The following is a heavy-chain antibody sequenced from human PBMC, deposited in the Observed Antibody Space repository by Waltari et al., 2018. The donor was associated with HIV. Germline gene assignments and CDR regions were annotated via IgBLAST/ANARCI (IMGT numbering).Heavy chain of an antibody. D-gene: IGHD2-2*01. J-gene: IGHJ6*02. CDR2: IYPVDSDT. V-gene: IGHV5-51*01. CDR1: GYHFTTYW. Sequence: EVQLVQSGAEVKKPGESLKISCQGSGYHFTTYWHCWVRPLPGKGLEWMGIIYPVDSDTRYSPAFRGQVTISADKSMSTAYLQWSSLQASDTAIYYCARLGYCSSARCPSGYYYSYGMGVWGQGTTVTVSS. CDR3: ARLGYCSSARCPSGYYYSYGMGV.